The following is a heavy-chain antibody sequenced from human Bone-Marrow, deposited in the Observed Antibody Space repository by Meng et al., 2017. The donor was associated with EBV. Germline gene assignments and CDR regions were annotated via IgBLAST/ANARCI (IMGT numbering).Heavy chain of an antibody. CDR1: VFTFSSYA. D-gene: IGHD3-16*02. CDR2: ISGSGGST. V-gene: IGHV3-23*04. Sequence: EVQLVESXVGLVEPGXSLRLSXAASVFTFSSYAMSWVRQAPGKGLEWVSAISGSGGSTYYADSVKGRFTISGDNSKNTLYLQMNSLRAEDTAVYYCAKDLIMITFGGVIVGGFDYWGQGTLVTVSS. J-gene: IGHJ4*02. CDR3: AKDLIMITFGGVIVGGFDY.